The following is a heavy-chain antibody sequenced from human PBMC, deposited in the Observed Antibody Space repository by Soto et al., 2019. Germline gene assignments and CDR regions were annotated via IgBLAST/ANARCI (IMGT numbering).Heavy chain of an antibody. CDR3: ALEPTGTAGFDY. D-gene: IGHD2-21*02. V-gene: IGHV1-2*02. Sequence: ASVKVSFKASRRTFTGHHMHCVRQAPGQGLEWMGLIDLDIGDTKYAQKFQGRVTSTSDTSITTAYMELRGLRSDDTAVYYCALEPTGTAGFDYWGQGTLVTVSS. J-gene: IGHJ4*02. CDR2: IDLDIGDT. CDR1: RRTFTGHH.